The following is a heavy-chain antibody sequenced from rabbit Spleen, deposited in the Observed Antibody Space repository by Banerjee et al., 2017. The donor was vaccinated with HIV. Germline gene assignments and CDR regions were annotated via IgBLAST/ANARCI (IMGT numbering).Heavy chain of an antibody. V-gene: IGHV1S45*01. CDR3: TRDDGSGHYIDGYFNL. D-gene: IGHD1-1*01. J-gene: IGHJ4*01. CDR2: IYTGNGKN. Sequence: QEQLVESGGGLVKPGTSLTLICTASGFSFSSGYDMSWVRQAPGKGLEWIGFIYTGNGKNYYASWAKGRFTISKTSSTTVTPQVTSLTAADTATYFCTRDDGSGHYIDGYFNLWGPGTLVTVS. CDR1: GFSFSSGYD.